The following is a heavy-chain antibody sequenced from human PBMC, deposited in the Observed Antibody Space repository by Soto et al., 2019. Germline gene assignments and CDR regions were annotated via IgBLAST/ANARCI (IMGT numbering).Heavy chain of an antibody. Sequence: GGSLRLSCSASGFTFTTYPMHWVRQAPGKGLEYVSGITPNGDNTYYADSVKGRFSISRDNSKNNLYLQMSSLRAEDTAVYYCVNLPTWTSEVVDVRGQGTRVTVSS. CDR1: GFTFTTYP. D-gene: IGHD1-26*01. CDR3: VNLPTWTSEVVDV. V-gene: IGHV3-64D*08. J-gene: IGHJ6*02. CDR2: ITPNGDNT.